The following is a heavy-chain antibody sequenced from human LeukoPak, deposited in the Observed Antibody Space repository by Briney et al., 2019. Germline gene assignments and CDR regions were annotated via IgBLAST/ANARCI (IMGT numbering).Heavy chain of an antibody. CDR1: GDSISSGSYS. CDR2: IYSSGTT. CDR3: ARYCSSTYCRWFDP. V-gene: IGHV4-31*03. Sequence: PSQTLSLTCTVSGDSISSGSYSWSWIRQHPGKGLECIGYIYSSGTTYYNPSLKSRLNVSVDTSKNQFSLHLSSVTAADTAVYYCARYCSSTYCRWFDPWGQGTLVTVSS. J-gene: IGHJ5*02. D-gene: IGHD2-2*01.